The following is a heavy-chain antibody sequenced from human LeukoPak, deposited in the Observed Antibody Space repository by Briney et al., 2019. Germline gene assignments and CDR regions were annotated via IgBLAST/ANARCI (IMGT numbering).Heavy chain of an antibody. V-gene: IGHV4-39*01. D-gene: IGHD6-13*01. Sequence: SETLSLTCTVSGGSISSSSYYWGWIRQPPGKGLEWIGSIYYSGSTYYKPSLKSRVTISGDTYKNQFSLKLSSVTAADTAVYYCARSLLAAAGPFDYWGQGTLVTVSS. CDR2: IYYSGST. CDR1: GGSISSSSYY. CDR3: ARSLLAAAGPFDY. J-gene: IGHJ4*02.